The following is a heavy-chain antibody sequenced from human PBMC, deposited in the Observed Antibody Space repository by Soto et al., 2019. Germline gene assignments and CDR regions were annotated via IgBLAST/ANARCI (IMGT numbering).Heavy chain of an antibody. D-gene: IGHD6-6*01. CDR1: GFTFSSYS. V-gene: IGHV3-21*01. J-gene: IGHJ6*02. CDR2: ISSSSSYI. CDR3: ARKGGGYSSSWTNYYYYGMDV. Sequence: EVQLVESGGGLVKPGGSLRLSCAASGFTFSSYSMNWVRQAPGKGLEWVSSISSSSSYIYYADSVKGRFTISRDNAKNSLYLQRNSLRAEDRAVYYGARKGGGYSSSWTNYYYYGMDVWGQGTTVTVSS.